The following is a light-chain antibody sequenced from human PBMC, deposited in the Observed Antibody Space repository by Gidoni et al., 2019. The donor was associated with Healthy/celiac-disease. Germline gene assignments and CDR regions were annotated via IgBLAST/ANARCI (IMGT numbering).Light chain of an antibody. Sequence: EIVLTQSPATLSLSPGERATLSCRASQSVRSYLAWYQQKPGQAPMLLIYDASNRATGIPARCSGSGSGTDVTLTISSLEPEDFAVYYCQQRSNWPPLTFGGGTKVEIK. J-gene: IGKJ4*01. CDR2: DAS. V-gene: IGKV3-11*01. CDR1: QSVRSY. CDR3: QQRSNWPPLT.